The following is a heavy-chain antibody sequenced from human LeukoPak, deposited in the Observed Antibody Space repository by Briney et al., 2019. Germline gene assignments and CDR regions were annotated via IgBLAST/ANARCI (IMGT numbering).Heavy chain of an antibody. CDR2: IKSKTDGGTT. D-gene: IGHD4-17*01. Sequence: PGGSLRLSCAASGFTFVNAWMTWVRQAPGKGLEWVGRIKSKTDGGTTDYAAPVKGRFITSRDDSKNTLYLQMNSLKTEDTAVYYCTTASGDYYYYYMDVWGKGTTVTISS. CDR3: TTASGDYYYYYMDV. J-gene: IGHJ6*03. CDR1: GFTFVNAW. V-gene: IGHV3-15*01.